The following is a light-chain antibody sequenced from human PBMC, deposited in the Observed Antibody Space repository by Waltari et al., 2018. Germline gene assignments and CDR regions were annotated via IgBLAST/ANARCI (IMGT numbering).Light chain of an antibody. J-gene: IGKJ1*01. CDR1: QSVLFSSDHKNY. V-gene: IGKV4-1*01. CDR3: QQYYDNPRA. Sequence: DIVMTQSPASLTLSLGERATINCKSSQSVLFSSDHKNYLAWYQQKPGQPPKVLIYWASTRASGVPERFSGSGSGTDFTLTISSLQREDAAVYYCQQYYDNPRAFGQGTKVDIK. CDR2: WAS.